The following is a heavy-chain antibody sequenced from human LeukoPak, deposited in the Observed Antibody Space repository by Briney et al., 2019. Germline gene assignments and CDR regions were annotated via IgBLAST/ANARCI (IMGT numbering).Heavy chain of an antibody. V-gene: IGHV3-21*01. D-gene: IGHD5-12*01. CDR2: INPAGTST. J-gene: IGHJ1*01. CDR1: GFTFSHYT. CDR3: VRDFSGESGYGGY. Sequence: GGSLRLSCAASGFTFSHYTMNWVCQTPGKGLEWISSINPAGTSTYYADSVKGRFTISRDAAKNSLYLQMNSLRVEDTALYYCVRDFSGESGYGGYSGPGTLLTVSS.